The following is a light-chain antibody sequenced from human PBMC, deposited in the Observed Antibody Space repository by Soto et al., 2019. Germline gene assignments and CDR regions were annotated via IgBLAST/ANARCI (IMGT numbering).Light chain of an antibody. CDR3: QQYEILSI. CDR1: QDIRTH. V-gene: IGKV1-33*01. Sequence: DIQMTQSPSSLSASVVDRVTITCHASQDIRTHLNWFQQKPGKAPKLLIYGASYLEIGVPSRFSGGGSGTDFTLSISSLQPEDSATYYCQQYEILSIFGGGTKVDI. CDR2: GAS. J-gene: IGKJ4*01.